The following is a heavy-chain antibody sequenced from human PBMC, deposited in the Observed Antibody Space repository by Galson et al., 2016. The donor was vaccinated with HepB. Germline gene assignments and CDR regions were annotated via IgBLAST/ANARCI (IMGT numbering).Heavy chain of an antibody. J-gene: IGHJ6*02. V-gene: IGHV3-30-3*01. CDR1: GFAFSGSA. CDR3: ARDKSFYYYGMDV. CDR2: ISYHGSDK. Sequence: SLRLSCAASGFAFSGSAMHWVRQAPGKGLEWVAAISYHGSDKCYADSVKGRVTISRDNSNNTLYLQMTSLSPEDTAVYYCARDKSFYYYGMDVWGQGTTVTVS.